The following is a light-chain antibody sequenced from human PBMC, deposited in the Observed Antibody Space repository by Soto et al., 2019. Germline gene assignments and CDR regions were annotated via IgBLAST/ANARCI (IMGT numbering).Light chain of an antibody. CDR2: DVT. CDR3: GSITRSTTSV. Sequence: QSVLSHPASVCWSPGRAISISCTGTSSDVGGFEYVSWYQHQPGKAPKLIIYDVTKRPSGVSNRFSGSKSGNTASLTISGIQAEDEGDYYCGSITRSTTSVFGTGTKVTVL. V-gene: IGLV2-14*01. CDR1: SSDVGGFEY. J-gene: IGLJ1*01.